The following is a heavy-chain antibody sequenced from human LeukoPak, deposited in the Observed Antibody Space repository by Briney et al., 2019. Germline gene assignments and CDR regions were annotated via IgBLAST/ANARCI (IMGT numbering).Heavy chain of an antibody. V-gene: IGHV3-23*01. J-gene: IGHJ4*02. Sequence: GGSLRLSCAASGFTFSSYAMSWVRQAPGKGLEWVSAISGSGGSTYYADSVKGRFTTSRDNSKNTLYLQMNSLRAEDTAVYYCAKGNIVVVPAAIWGFDYWGQGTLVTASS. CDR3: AKGNIVVVPAAIWGFDY. CDR1: GFTFSSYA. D-gene: IGHD2-2*02. CDR2: ISGSGGST.